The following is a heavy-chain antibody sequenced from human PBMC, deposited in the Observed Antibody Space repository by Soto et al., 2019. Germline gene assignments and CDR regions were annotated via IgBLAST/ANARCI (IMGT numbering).Heavy chain of an antibody. V-gene: IGHV1-18*01. Sequence: QVQLVQSGAEVKKPGASVKVSCKASGYTFTNYGINWVRQAPGQGLEWLGWVSAYNGERRYAQRVQARVIMTTDTSTTTAYTELRSLRSDDTAVYYCSRGTSIPASGDYWGQGTLVTVSS. CDR2: VSAYNGER. J-gene: IGHJ4*01. CDR1: GYTFTNYG. CDR3: SRGTSIPASGDY. D-gene: IGHD6-6*01.